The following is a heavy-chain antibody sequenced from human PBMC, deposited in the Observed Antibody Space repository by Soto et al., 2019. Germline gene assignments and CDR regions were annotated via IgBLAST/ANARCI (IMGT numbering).Heavy chain of an antibody. CDR2: IKEDGSEK. CDR1: GFTFSSYW. V-gene: IGHV3-7*03. J-gene: IGHJ4*02. CDR3: ARAPDFGVVPDY. D-gene: IGHD3-3*01. Sequence: GGSLRLSSAASGFTFSSYWMSWVRQAPGKGLEWVANIKEDGSEKPYVDSVKGRFTISRDNAKNSLCLQMNSLRAEDTAVYYCARAPDFGVVPDYWGQGTLATVSS.